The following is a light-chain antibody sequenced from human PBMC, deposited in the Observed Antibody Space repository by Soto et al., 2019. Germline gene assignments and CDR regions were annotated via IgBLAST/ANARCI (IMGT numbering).Light chain of an antibody. CDR3: QQRSNWPLT. J-gene: IGKJ4*01. Sequence: EIVLTQSPATLSLPPGERATLSCRASQSVSSYLAWYHQKPGQAPRLLIYDASNRATSIPARFSGSGSGTDFTLTISRLEPEDFAVYYCQQRSNWPLTFGGGTKVEIK. V-gene: IGKV3-11*01. CDR2: DAS. CDR1: QSVSSY.